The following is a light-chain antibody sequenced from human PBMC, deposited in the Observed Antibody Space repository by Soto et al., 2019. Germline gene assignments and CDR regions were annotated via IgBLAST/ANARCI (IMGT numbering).Light chain of an antibody. CDR2: EVT. CDR1: SSDVGGHNY. V-gene: IGLV2-14*01. CDR3: SSYATGNTVV. J-gene: IGLJ2*01. Sequence: QSALTQPASVSGSPGQSITISCTGTSSDVGGHNYVSWYQQYPGNAPKNIIFEVTKRPSGVSNRFSASKSGNTASLTISGLQAEDEADYYCSSYATGNTVVFGGGTQLTVL.